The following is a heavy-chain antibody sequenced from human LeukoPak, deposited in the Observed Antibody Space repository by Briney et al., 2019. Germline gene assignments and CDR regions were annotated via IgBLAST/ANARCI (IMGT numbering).Heavy chain of an antibody. D-gene: IGHD5-18*01. CDR2: ISSSGSTI. CDR1: GFTFSDYY. J-gene: IGHJ4*02. CDR3: ARGKKQLWSPFDY. Sequence: PGGSLRLSCAASGFTFSDYYMSWIRQAPGKGLEWVSYISSSGSTIYYADSVKGRFTISRDNAKNSLYLQMNSLRAEGTAVYYCARGKKQLWSPFDYWGQGTLVTVSS. V-gene: IGHV3-11*01.